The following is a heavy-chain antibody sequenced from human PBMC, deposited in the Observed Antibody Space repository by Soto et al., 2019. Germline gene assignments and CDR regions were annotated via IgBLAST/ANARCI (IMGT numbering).Heavy chain of an antibody. CDR1: GGSISSSNW. V-gene: IGHV4-4*02. CDR2: IYHSGST. J-gene: IGHJ6*02. CDR3: ARAPAYCTNGVCYTYYYYGMDV. D-gene: IGHD2-8*01. Sequence: KTSETLSLTCAVSGGSISSSNWWSWVRQPPGKGLEWIGEIYHSGSTNYNPSLKSRVTISVDKSKNQFSLKLSSVTAADTAVYYCARAPAYCTNGVCYTYYYYGMDVWGQGTTVTVSS.